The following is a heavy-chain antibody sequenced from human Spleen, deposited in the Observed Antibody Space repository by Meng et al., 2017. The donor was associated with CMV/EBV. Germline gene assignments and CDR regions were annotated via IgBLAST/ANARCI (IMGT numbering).Heavy chain of an antibody. J-gene: IGHJ6*04. CDR2: MNPNSGNT. D-gene: IGHD3-3*01. CDR3: ARDQGKYYDFWSGYSSNYYYGMDV. Sequence: ASVKVSCKASGYTFTSYDINWVRQATGQGLEWMGWMNPNSGNTGYAQKFQGRVTMTRNTSISTAYMELSSLRSEDTAVYYCARDQGKYYDFWSGYSSNYYYGMDVWGEGTTVTVSS. CDR1: GYTFTSYD. V-gene: IGHV1-8*01.